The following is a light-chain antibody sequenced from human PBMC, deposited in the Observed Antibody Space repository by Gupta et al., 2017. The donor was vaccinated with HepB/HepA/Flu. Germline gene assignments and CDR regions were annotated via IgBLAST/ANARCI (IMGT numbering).Light chain of an antibody. J-gene: IGKJ4*01. CDR1: QSISSW. Sequence: DIQMTQSPSTLSASVGDRVTITCRASQSISSWFAWYQQKPRKAPKLLIYKAACLESWVPSRFSGSGYGTEVTLTISSRQPDEFATYYCQQHNSYSRITFGRGTKVEIK. CDR3: QQHNSYSRIT. V-gene: IGKV1-5*03. CDR2: KAA.